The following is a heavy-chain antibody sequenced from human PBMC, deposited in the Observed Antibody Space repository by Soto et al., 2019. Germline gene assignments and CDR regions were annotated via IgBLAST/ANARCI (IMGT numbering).Heavy chain of an antibody. V-gene: IGHV3-30-3*01. CDR3: ARFSSSWYYFDY. CDR1: GFTFSSYA. J-gene: IGHJ4*02. CDR2: ISYDGSNK. D-gene: IGHD6-13*01. Sequence: GGSLRLSCAASGFTFSSYAMHWVRQAPGKGLEWVAVISYDGSNKYYADSVKGRFTISRDNSKNTLYLQMNSLRAEDTAVYYCARFSSSWYYFDYWGQGTLVTVSS.